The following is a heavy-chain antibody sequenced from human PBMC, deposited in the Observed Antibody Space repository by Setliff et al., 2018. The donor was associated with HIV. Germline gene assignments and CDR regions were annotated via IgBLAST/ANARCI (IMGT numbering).Heavy chain of an antibody. V-gene: IGHV4-59*08. CDR3: ARTGHAFDV. Sequence: SETLSLTCTVSGGSMNANHWSWIRQSPGKGPEWIAYIHVSGSTYFHPSLSSRVTISIYTSNNQFSLRLSSVTAADTAVYYCARTGHAFDVWGLGTMVTVSS. CDR2: IHVSGST. CDR1: GGSMNANH. J-gene: IGHJ3*01.